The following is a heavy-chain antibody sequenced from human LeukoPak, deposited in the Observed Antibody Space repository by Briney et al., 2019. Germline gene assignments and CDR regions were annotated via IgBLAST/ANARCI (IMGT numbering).Heavy chain of an antibody. J-gene: IGHJ6*03. CDR3: ARVGFYGQTLSNWVYRADYYYYYMDV. D-gene: IGHD7-27*01. CDR2: TYYKSKWYN. Sequence: SQTLSLTCAISGDSVSSTSAAWNWIRQSPSRGLEWLGRTYYKSKWYNDYAVSVKSRITINPDTSKNQFSLKLSSVTAADTAVYYCARVGFYGQTLSNWVYRADYYYYYMDVWGKGTTVTISS. V-gene: IGHV6-1*01. CDR1: GDSVSSTSAA.